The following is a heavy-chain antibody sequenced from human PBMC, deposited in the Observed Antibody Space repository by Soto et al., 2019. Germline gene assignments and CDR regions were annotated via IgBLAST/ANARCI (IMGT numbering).Heavy chain of an antibody. CDR1: GFTFSSYS. D-gene: IGHD6-13*01. Sequence: PGGSLRLSCAAFGFTFSSYSMHWVRQAPGKGLEWVSSISSASGYIYYADSVKGRFTISRDNAKNSLYLQMNSLRVEDTAVYYCARGATAGTFPWLDPWGQGTLVTVSS. V-gene: IGHV3-21*01. CDR3: ARGATAGTFPWLDP. J-gene: IGHJ5*02. CDR2: ISSASGYI.